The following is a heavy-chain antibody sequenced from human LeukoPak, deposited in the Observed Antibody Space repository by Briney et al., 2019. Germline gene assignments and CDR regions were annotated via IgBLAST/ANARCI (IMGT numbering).Heavy chain of an antibody. Sequence: GESLKISCKGSGYSFTSYWIVWGRQMPGKGLDGVGIIYPGGSDTRFSAFFEGQVTLSAGKCISSAYLQWSSLKASDTAMYYCARHAAQHYEPNCFDPWGQETLVTVSS. CDR2: IYPGGSDT. V-gene: IGHV5-51*01. CDR1: GYSFTSYW. CDR3: ARHAAQHYEPNCFDP. J-gene: IGHJ5*02. D-gene: IGHD3-3*01.